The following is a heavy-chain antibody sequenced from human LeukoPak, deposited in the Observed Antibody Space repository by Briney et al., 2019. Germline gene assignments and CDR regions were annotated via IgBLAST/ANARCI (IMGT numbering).Heavy chain of an antibody. CDR1: GGSFSGYY. J-gene: IGHJ4*02. Sequence: PSETLSLTCAVYGGSFSGYYWSWIRQPPGKGLEWIGEINLSGSTNYNPSLKSRVTISVDTSKNQFSLKLSSVTAADTAVYYCARAGPEGYYFDYWGQGTLVTVSS. V-gene: IGHV4-34*01. CDR2: INLSGST. D-gene: IGHD1-1*01. CDR3: ARAGPEGYYFDY.